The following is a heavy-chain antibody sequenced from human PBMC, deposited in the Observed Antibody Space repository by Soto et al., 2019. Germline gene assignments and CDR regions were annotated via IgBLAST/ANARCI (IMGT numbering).Heavy chain of an antibody. J-gene: IGHJ5*02. CDR3: TRADLSRTLCVFEP. V-gene: IGHV3-30-3*01. Sequence: QVQLVESGGGVVQPGRSLRLSCAASGFIFSSYAMHWVRQAPGKGLEWVAFISDDGSSKYYAASVKGRFTISRENSKNTLYLQMNSLSAEETAVYYCTRADLSRTLCVFEPWGQGTLVTVSS. CDR1: GFIFSSYA. CDR2: ISDDGSSK.